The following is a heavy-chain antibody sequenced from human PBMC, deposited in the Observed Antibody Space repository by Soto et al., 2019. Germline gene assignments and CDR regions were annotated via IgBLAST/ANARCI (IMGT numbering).Heavy chain of an antibody. D-gene: IGHD2-2*01. CDR3: ATARYCSSTSCYYYFDY. CDR2: FDPEDGET. CDR1: GYTLTELS. J-gene: IGHJ4*02. V-gene: IGHV1-24*01. Sequence: ASVKVSCKVSGYTLTELSMHWVRQAPGKGLEWMGGFDPEDGETIYAQKFQGRVTMTEDTSTDTAYMELSSLRSEDTAVYYCATARYCSSTSCYYYFDYWGQGTLVTVSS.